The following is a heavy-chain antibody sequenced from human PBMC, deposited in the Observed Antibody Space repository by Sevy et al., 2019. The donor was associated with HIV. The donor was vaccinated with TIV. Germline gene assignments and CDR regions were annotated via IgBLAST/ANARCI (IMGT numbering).Heavy chain of an antibody. CDR2: ISGSGGST. V-gene: IGHV3-23*01. Sequence: GGSLRLSCAASGFTFSSYAMSWVRQAPGKGLEWVSAISGSGGSTYYADSVKGRFTISRDNSKNTLYLQMNSLGAEDTAVYYCARGYSGYDSGSYFDYWGQGTLVTVSS. CDR1: GFTFSSYA. CDR3: ARGYSGYDSGSYFDY. D-gene: IGHD5-12*01. J-gene: IGHJ4*02.